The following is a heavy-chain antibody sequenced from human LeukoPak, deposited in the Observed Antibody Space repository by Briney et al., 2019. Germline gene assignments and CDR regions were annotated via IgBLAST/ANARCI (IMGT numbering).Heavy chain of an antibody. CDR1: GGSFSGYY. CDR3: ANAYYYDSSGYYLPVDY. D-gene: IGHD3-22*01. J-gene: IGHJ4*02. CDR2: INHSGST. V-gene: IGHV4-34*01. Sequence: SETLSLTXAVYGGSFSGYYWSWIRQPPGKGLEWIGEINHSGSTNYNPSLKSRVTISVDTSKNQFSLKLSSVTAADTAVYYCANAYYYDSSGYYLPVDYWGQGTLVTVSS.